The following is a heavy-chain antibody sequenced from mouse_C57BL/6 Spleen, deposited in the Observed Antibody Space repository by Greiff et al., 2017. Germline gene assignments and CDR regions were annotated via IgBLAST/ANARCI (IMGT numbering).Heavy chain of an antibody. CDR1: GYTFTSYW. V-gene: IGHV1-52*01. Sequence: QVQLQQPGAELVRPGSSVKLSCKASGYTFTSYWMHWVKQRPIQGLEWIGNIDPSDSETHYNQKFKDKATLTVDKSSSTAYMQLSSLTSEDSAVYYCARGGTIVTPAWFAYWGQGTLVTVPA. D-gene: IGHD2-5*01. CDR2: IDPSDSET. CDR3: ARGGTIVTPAWFAY. J-gene: IGHJ3*01.